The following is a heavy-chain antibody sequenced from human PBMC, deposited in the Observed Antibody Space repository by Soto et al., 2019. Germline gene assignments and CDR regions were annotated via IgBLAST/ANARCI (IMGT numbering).Heavy chain of an antibody. CDR3: AKGLATMVRERDWFDP. V-gene: IGHV3-23*01. J-gene: IGHJ5*02. CDR1: GFTFSSYA. D-gene: IGHD3-10*01. CDR2: ISGSGGST. Sequence: EVQLLESGGGLVQPGGSLRLSCAASGFTFSSYAMSWVRQAPGKGLEWVSAISGSGGSTYYADSVKGRFTISRDNSKNTLYLQMNSLRAEDTAVYYCAKGLATMVRERDWFDPWGQGTLVTVSS.